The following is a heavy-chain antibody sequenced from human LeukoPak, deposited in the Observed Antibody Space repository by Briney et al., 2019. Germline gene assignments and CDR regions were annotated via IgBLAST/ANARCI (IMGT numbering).Heavy chain of an antibody. CDR3: AREVTTVTRVFDY. J-gene: IGHJ4*02. D-gene: IGHD4-17*01. CDR2: ISSSSSYI. V-gene: IGHV3-21*04. CDR1: GFTFSSYS. Sequence: PGGSLRLSCAASGFTFSSYSMNWVRQAPGKGLEWVSSISSSSSYIYYADSVKGRFTISRDNAKNSLYLQMNSLRAEDTAVYYCAREVTTVTRVFDYWGQGTLVTVSS.